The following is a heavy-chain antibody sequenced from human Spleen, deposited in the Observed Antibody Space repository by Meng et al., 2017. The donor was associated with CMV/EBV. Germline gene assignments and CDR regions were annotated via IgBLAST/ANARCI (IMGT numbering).Heavy chain of an antibody. V-gene: IGHV3-21*01. Sequence: GESLKISCAASGFTFSSYSMNWVRQAPGKGLEWVSSISSSSSYIYYADSVKGRFTISRDNAKNSLYLQMNSLRAEDTAVYYCAGGYCSSTSCAPDYWGQGTLVTVSS. CDR1: GFTFSSYS. J-gene: IGHJ4*02. D-gene: IGHD2-2*01. CDR3: AGGYCSSTSCAPDY. CDR2: ISSSSSYI.